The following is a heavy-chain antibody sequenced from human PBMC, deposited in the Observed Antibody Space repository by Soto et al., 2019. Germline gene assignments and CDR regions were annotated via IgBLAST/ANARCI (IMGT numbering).Heavy chain of an antibody. Sequence: LCGGSISSGGYYWSWIRQHPGKGLEWIGYIYYSGSTYYNPSLKSRVTISVDTSKNQFSLKLSSVTAADTAVYYCARGYSSSWYNWGQGTLVTVSS. CDR1: GGSISSGGYY. J-gene: IGHJ4*02. D-gene: IGHD6-13*01. CDR3: ARGYSSSWYN. CDR2: IYYSGST. V-gene: IGHV4-31*02.